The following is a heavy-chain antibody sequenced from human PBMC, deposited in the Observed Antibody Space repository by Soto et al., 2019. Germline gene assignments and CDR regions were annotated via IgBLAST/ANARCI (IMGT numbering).Heavy chain of an antibody. J-gene: IGHJ4*02. CDR2: ISYDGSNK. V-gene: IGHV3-30*18. Sequence: QVQLVESGGGVVQPGRSLRLSCAASGFTFSSYGMHWVRQAPGKGLEWVAVISYDGSNKDYADSVKGRFTISRDNSKNTLYLQMNSLRAEDMAVYYCAKAPGPEAPGDRAWTDYWGQGTLVTVSS. CDR3: AKAPGPEAPGDRAWTDY. D-gene: IGHD7-27*01. CDR1: GFTFSSYG.